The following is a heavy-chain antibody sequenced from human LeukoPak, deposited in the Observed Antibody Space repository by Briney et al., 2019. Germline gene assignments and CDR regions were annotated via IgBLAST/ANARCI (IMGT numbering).Heavy chain of an antibody. D-gene: IGHD1-26*01. CDR2: INPNSGAT. CDR1: GYTFADHF. V-gene: IGHV1-2*02. CDR3: AREGWEPNFDQ. Sequence: VASVKVSCKASGYTFADHFIHWVRQAPGQGLEWMGWINPNSGATNYAQNFQGRVTMTSDTSITTAYMELTSLTFNDTAVYYCAREGWEPNFDQWGQGTLVTVSS. J-gene: IGHJ4*02.